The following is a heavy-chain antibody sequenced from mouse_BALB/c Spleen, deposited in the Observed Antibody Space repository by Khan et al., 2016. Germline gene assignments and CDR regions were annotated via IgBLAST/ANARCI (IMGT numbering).Heavy chain of an antibody. Sequence: EVQLQESGPDLVKPSQSLSLTCTVTGYSITSGYSWHWIRQFPGNKLEWMGYIHYSGGTKYIPSLTSRISITRDTSKNQFFLQLNSVTPEATATYSCTRSHGYYAMDYWGQGTSVTVSS. J-gene: IGHJ4*01. V-gene: IGHV3-1*02. CDR1: GYSITSGYS. CDR3: TRSHGYYAMDY. CDR2: IHYSGGT.